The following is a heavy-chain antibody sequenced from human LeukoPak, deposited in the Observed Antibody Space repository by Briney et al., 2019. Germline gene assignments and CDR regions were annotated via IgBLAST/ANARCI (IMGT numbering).Heavy chain of an antibody. CDR3: ARLYYDSSGYYPFDY. CDR2: IYYSGST. CDR1: GGSISSYY. J-gene: IGHJ4*02. D-gene: IGHD3-22*01. Sequence: SETLPLTCTVSGGSISSYYWSWIRQPPGKGLEWIGYIYYSGSTNYNPSLKSRVTISVDTSKNQFSLKLSSVTAADTAVYYCARLYYDSSGYYPFDYWGQGTLVTVSS. V-gene: IGHV4-59*08.